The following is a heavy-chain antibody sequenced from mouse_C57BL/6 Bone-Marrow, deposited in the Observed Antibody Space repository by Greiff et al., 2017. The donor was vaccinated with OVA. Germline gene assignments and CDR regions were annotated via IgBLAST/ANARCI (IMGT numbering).Heavy chain of an antibody. J-gene: IGHJ4*01. V-gene: IGHV1-54*01. Sequence: VKLQESGAELVRPGTSVKVSCKASGYAFTNYLIEWVKQRPGQGLEWIGVINPGSGGTHYNEKCKGKATLTADKSSSTAYMQLSSLTSEDSAVYFCARGLIYYDYDDYAMDYWGQGTSVTVSS. D-gene: IGHD2-4*01. CDR1: GYAFTNYL. CDR2: INPGSGGT. CDR3: ARGLIYYDYDDYAMDY.